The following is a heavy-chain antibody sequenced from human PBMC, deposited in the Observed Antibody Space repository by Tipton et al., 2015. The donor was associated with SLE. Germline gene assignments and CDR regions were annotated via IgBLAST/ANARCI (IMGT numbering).Heavy chain of an antibody. V-gene: IGHV3-15*01. CDR2: IKSNAYGGTT. J-gene: IGHJ5*02. CDR3: AKMPAASWFDP. CDR1: GFTFSTAW. Sequence: SLRLSCAASGFTFSTAWMTWVRQAPGKGLEWVGRIKSNAYGGTTDYAAPVKGRVTVSRDDSKNMLYLQMNSLKTEDTALYYCAKMPAASWFDPWGQGTLVSVSS. D-gene: IGHD2-15*01.